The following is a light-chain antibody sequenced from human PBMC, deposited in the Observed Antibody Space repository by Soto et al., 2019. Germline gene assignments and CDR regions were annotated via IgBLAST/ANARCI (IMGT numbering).Light chain of an antibody. CDR2: GNT. J-gene: IGLJ1*01. V-gene: IGLV1-40*01. Sequence: SVLTQPPSVSGAPGQRVTISCTGSSSNIGAGYDVHWYQQRPGTAPKLLIFGNTNRPSGVPDRFSGSKSGTSASLAITGLQAEDEGDYYCQSYDSTLSARYVFGTGTKVTVL. CDR3: QSYDSTLSARYV. CDR1: SSNIGAGYD.